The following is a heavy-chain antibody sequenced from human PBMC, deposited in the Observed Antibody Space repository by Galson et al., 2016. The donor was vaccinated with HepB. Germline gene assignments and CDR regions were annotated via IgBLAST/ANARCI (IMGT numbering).Heavy chain of an antibody. CDR2: IYHTGST. J-gene: IGHJ4*02. CDR3: AREGYSNSLDY. Sequence: SETLSLTCSVSGGSITSSNWWRWVRQPPGKGLEWIGEIYHTGSTNYNPSLKSRFTISVDTSKNQFSLNLRSVTAADTAMYYCAREGYSNSLDYWGQGTLATVSS. V-gene: IGHV4-4*02. CDR1: GGSITSSNW. D-gene: IGHD6-13*01.